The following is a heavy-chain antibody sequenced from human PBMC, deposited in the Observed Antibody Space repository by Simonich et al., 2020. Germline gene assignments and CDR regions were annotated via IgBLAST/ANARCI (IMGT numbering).Heavy chain of an antibody. CDR1: GFTFSSYW. Sequence: EVQLVESGGGLVQPGGSLRLSCAASGFTFSSYWMHWVRQAPGKGLVWVTRMNSDGSRTSDANSGKGGFTISRDNAKNTLYLQMNSRRAEDTAVYYCARNRLDYWGQGTLVTVSS. CDR3: ARNRLDY. J-gene: IGHJ4*02. CDR2: MNSDGSRT. V-gene: IGHV3-74*01.